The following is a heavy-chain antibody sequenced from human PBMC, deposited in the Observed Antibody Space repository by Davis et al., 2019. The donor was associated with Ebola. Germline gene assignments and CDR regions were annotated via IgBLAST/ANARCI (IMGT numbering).Heavy chain of an antibody. D-gene: IGHD1-26*01. CDR3: ARAEWDLLRSAGSFDV. CDR2: INPNTGAT. J-gene: IGHJ3*01. CDR1: GYTFTGYY. Sequence: ASVKVSCTASGYTFTGYYIHWVRQAPGQGLEWMGWINPNTGATNYAQKFQGRVSMPRDTPISTAYMELLRLRYDDTAVYYCARAEWDLLRSAGSFDVWGQGTLVTVSS. V-gene: IGHV1-2*02.